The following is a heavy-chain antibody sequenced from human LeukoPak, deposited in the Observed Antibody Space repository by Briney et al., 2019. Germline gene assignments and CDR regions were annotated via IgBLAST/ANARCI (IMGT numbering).Heavy chain of an antibody. V-gene: IGHV3-7*03. J-gene: IGHJ4*02. Sequence: GGSLRLSCAASGFTFSSYWMSWVRQAPGKGLEWVANIKQDGSEKYYVDSVKGRFTISRDNAKNSLYLQMNSLRAEDTAVYYCALGYCSSTSCFGFDYWGQGTLVTVSS. D-gene: IGHD2-2*01. CDR1: GFTFSSYW. CDR3: ALGYCSSTSCFGFDY. CDR2: IKQDGSEK.